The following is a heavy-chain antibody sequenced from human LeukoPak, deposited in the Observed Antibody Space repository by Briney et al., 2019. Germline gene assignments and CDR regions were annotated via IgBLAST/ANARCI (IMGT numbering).Heavy chain of an antibody. CDR2: LNPQTGDT. CDR3: ARGSRYHDWLSPLDS. J-gene: IGHJ4*02. CDR1: GYAFSAYC. V-gene: IGHV1-2*02. D-gene: IGHD3-9*01. Sequence: ASVKVSCKASGYAFSAYCMHWVRQAPGQGLEWMGWLNPQTGDTHFAQKFQGRVTFTRETSISTAYMAMSRLRSDDTAVFYCARGSRYHDWLSPLDSWGQGTLVTVSS.